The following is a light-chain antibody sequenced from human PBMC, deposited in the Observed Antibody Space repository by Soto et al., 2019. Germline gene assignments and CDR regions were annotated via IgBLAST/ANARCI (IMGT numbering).Light chain of an antibody. CDR2: DVS. CDR1: SSDVGGYNY. CDR3: CSYAGSYTFVV. Sequence: QSALTQPRSVSGSPGQSVTISCTGTSSDVGGYNYVSWYQQHPGKAPKLMIYDVSKRPSGVPDRFSGSKCGNTASLTISGLQAEDEADYYCCSYAGSYTFVVFGGGTQLTVL. V-gene: IGLV2-11*01. J-gene: IGLJ2*01.